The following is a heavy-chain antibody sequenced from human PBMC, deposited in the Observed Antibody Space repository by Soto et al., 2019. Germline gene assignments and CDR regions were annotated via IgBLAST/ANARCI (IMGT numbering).Heavy chain of an antibody. D-gene: IGHD4-17*01. CDR3: ARGPADYGDSGFDY. CDR2: IYHSGST. J-gene: IGHJ4*02. CDR1: GGSIRSGGYS. Sequence: PSETLSLTCAVSGGSIRSGGYSWSWIRQPPGKGLEWIGYIYHSGSTNYNPSLKSRVTISVDTSKNQFSLKLSSVTAADTAVYYCARGPADYGDSGFDYWGQGTLVTVSS. V-gene: IGHV4-30-2*01.